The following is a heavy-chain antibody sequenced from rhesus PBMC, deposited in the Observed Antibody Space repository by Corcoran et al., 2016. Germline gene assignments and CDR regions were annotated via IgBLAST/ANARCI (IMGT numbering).Heavy chain of an antibody. CDR3: ARAKWELVFDY. J-gene: IGHJ4*01. D-gene: IGHD1-44*01. V-gene: IGHV4-165*01. Sequence: QVQLQESGPGLVKPSETLSLTCAVSGGSFSGYYWGWIRQPPGKGLEWIGYNSGSSGSTHYNPTLTSRVTLSTDTSKNQFSLKLSSVTAADTAVYYCARAKWELVFDYWGQGVLVTVSS. CDR2: NSGSSGST. CDR1: GGSFSGYY.